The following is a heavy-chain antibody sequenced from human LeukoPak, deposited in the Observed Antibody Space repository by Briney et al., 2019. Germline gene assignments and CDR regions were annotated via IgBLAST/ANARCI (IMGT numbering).Heavy chain of an antibody. Sequence: GGSLRLSCAASGFTFSGYAIHWVRQASGKGLEWVGRIGSTANNYATAYAASVKGRFTIFRDDSENTAFLQMNSLKIEDTAVYYCTRGEIIVAGSTHFFGMDVWGHGITVTVS. D-gene: IGHD5-12*01. CDR2: IGSTANNYAT. J-gene: IGHJ6*02. CDR1: GFTFSGYA. V-gene: IGHV3-73*01. CDR3: TRGEIIVAGSTHFFGMDV.